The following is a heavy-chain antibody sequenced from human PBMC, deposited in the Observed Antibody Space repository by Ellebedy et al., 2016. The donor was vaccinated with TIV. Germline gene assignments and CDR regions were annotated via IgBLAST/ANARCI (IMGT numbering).Heavy chain of an antibody. CDR3: ARKGSGSYAYFDY. V-gene: IGHV4-4*02. J-gene: IGHJ4*02. CDR2: IYLTGST. CDR1: GASITVDHW. D-gene: IGHD1-26*01. Sequence: SETLSLXXSVSGASITVDHWLSWARQPPGKGLEWIGEIYLTGSTNYNPSLKSRVTMSIDKSKTQFSLKLTSVTAADTAAYYCARKGSGSYAYFDYWGEGTLVTVSS.